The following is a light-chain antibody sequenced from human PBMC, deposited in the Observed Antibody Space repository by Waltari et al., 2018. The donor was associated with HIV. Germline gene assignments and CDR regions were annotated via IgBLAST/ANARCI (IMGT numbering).Light chain of an antibody. V-gene: IGLV2-14*01. CDR3: NSYTISSTLGV. Sequence: QSALTQPASVSGSPGQSITIPCTGTSSDVGGYNYVSWYQHHPGKAPKLMIYEVTNRPSGVSNRFSGSKSGNTASLTISGLQAEDEADYYCNSYTISSTLGVFGGGTKLTVL. J-gene: IGLJ3*02. CDR2: EVT. CDR1: SSDVGGYNY.